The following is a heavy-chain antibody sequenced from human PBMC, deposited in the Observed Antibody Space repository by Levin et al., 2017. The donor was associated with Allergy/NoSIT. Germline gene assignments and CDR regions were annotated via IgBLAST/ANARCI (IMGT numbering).Heavy chain of an antibody. CDR1: GGSISSYF. CDR2: IYTSGTT. Sequence: SGGSLRLSCAVSGGSISSYFWSWIRQPAGKGLEWIGRIYTSGTTNYNSSLKSRVAMSVDTSKNVFSLNLSSVTAADTAVYYCSREDSSSARGMDVWGQGTTVTVSS. D-gene: IGHD6-13*01. CDR3: SREDSSSARGMDV. V-gene: IGHV4-4*07. J-gene: IGHJ6*02.